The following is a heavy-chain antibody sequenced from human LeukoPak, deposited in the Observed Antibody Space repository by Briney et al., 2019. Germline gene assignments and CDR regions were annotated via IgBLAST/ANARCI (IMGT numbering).Heavy chain of an antibody. CDR2: VYHTGST. J-gene: IGHJ4*02. CDR1: GGSLTTHY. V-gene: IGHV4-59*11. CDR3: AREGRWGMKYYFDS. D-gene: IGHD4-23*01. Sequence: PSETLSLTCTVSGGSLTTHYWSWVRQSPDKGLVRIGQVYHTGSTHYNPSLRSRFTISVDTSKNKLFLTLTSVTAADTAIYYCAREGRWGMKYYFDSWGPGTRVIVSS.